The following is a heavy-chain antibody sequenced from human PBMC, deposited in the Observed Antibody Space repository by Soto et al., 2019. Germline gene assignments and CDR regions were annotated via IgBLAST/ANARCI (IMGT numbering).Heavy chain of an antibody. D-gene: IGHD3-3*01. CDR3: AATVFGEYSHYALDV. V-gene: IGHV4-30-2*01. CDR2: IYHAGTT. Sequence: SETLSLTCAVSGDSITSVGYSWSWIRQPPGKALEWIGYIYHAGTTYYTAALKSRVTISLDRSKNRISLSLNSVTAADTAVYYCAATVFGEYSHYALDVWGQGTTVTVSS. CDR1: GDSITSVGYS. J-gene: IGHJ6*02.